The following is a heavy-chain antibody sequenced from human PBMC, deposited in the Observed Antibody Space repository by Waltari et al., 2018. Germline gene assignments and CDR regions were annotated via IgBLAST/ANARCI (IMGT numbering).Heavy chain of an antibody. CDR1: GFTFSRHW. Sequence: EVQVVEPGGGLVQPGGSLRISCEASGFTFSRHWMSWVRQAPGKGLEWVANIKQDGSEKYYVDSVKGRFTISRDNARNSLYLQMNSLRAEDTAVYYCARDLGGGHFDYWGQGTLVTVSS. CDR2: IKQDGSEK. D-gene: IGHD2-15*01. V-gene: IGHV3-7*01. CDR3: ARDLGGGHFDY. J-gene: IGHJ4*02.